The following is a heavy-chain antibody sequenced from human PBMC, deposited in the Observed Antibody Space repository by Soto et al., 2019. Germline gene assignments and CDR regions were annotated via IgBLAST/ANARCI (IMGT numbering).Heavy chain of an antibody. CDR2: ISASGGTT. CDR1: GFTFRSYA. CDR3: AKAWSSGWSPFDY. V-gene: IGHV3-23*01. D-gene: IGHD6-19*01. J-gene: IGHJ4*02. Sequence: PGGSLRLSCAASGFTFRSYAMSWVRQAPGKGLEWVSAISASGGTTYYADSVKGRFTISRDNSKNTLYLQMNSLRAEDTAVYYCAKAWSSGWSPFDYWGQGTQVTVSS.